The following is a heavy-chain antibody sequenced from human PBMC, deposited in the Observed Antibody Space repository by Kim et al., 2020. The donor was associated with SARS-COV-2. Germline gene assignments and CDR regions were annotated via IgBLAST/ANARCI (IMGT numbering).Heavy chain of an antibody. CDR2: IYPGDSDT. D-gene: IGHD6-13*01. Sequence: GESLKISCKGSGYSFTSYWIGWVRQMPGKGLEWMGIIYPGDSDTRYSPSFQGQVTISADKSISTAYLQWSSLKASDTAMYYCARHRFPGIAAAGMFNWGQGTLVTVSS. V-gene: IGHV5-51*01. CDR1: GYSFTSYW. CDR3: ARHRFPGIAAAGMFN. J-gene: IGHJ4*02.